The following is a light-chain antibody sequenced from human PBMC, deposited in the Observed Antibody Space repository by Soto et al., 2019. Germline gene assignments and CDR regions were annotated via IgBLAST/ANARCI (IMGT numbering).Light chain of an antibody. CDR2: RSN. J-gene: IGLJ3*02. Sequence: QSVLTQPPSVSGAPGQGVTISCTGSSSNIGAGYDVHWYRHLPGTAPKLLIHRSNLRPSGVPNRFSASKSGTSGSLDITGLRGVDAGEYYCQSYDNTLTGPWVFGGGTKLTVL. CDR1: SSNIGAGYD. CDR3: QSYDNTLTGPWV. V-gene: IGLV1-40*01.